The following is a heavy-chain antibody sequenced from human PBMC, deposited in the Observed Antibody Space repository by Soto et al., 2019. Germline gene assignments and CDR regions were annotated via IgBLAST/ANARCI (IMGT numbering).Heavy chain of an antibody. CDR2: ISTNGGSA. D-gene: IGHD3-10*01. V-gene: IGHV3-64D*06. CDR3: AKTRIAVRGLMGYYYGMDV. Sequence: SCSASGFTFSNYAMHWVRQAPGKGLEYVSAISTNGGSAYYVDSVKARFTISRDNSKNMLYHQMSSLRAEDTALYYCAKTRIAVRGLMGYYYGMDVWGQGTTVTVSS. CDR1: GFTFSNYA. J-gene: IGHJ6*02.